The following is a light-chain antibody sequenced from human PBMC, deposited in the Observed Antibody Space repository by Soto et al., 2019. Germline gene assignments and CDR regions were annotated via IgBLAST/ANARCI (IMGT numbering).Light chain of an antibody. CDR2: EVT. CDR1: SSDVGYYDY. J-gene: IGLJ1*01. V-gene: IGLV2-14*01. CDR3: SSYTTTSTYV. Sequence: QSALTQPASVSGSLGQSITISCTGTSSDVGYYDYVSWYQQHPGKAPKLMIYEVTNRPSGVSNRFSGSKSGNTASLTISGLQAEDEADYYCSSYTTTSTYVFGPGTKVTVL.